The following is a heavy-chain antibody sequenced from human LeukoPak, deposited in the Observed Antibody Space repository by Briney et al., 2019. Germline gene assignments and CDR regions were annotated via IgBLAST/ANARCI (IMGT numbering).Heavy chain of an antibody. Sequence: PGGSLRLSCAASGFTFSSYGMHWVRQAPGKGPEWVAVISYDGSNKYYADSVKGRFTISRDNSKNTLSLQMNSLRVEDTAMYYCAKEGSGYYRWGQGTLVTVSP. J-gene: IGHJ5*02. CDR2: ISYDGSNK. V-gene: IGHV3-30*18. D-gene: IGHD3-22*01. CDR1: GFTFSSYG. CDR3: AKEGSGYYR.